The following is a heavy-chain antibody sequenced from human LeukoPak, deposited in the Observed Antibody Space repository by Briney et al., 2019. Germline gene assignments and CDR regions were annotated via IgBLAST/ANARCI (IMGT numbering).Heavy chain of an antibody. V-gene: IGHV3-49*04. D-gene: IGHD5-12*01. J-gene: IGHJ3*02. Sequence: PGGSLRLSCTASGFTFGDYAMSWVRQASGKGLEWVGFIRSKAYGGTTEYAASVKGRFTISRDDSKSIAYLQMNSLKTEDTAVYYCTRGMGGYEPDAFDIWGQGTMVTVSS. CDR1: GFTFGDYA. CDR2: IRSKAYGGTT. CDR3: TRGMGGYEPDAFDI.